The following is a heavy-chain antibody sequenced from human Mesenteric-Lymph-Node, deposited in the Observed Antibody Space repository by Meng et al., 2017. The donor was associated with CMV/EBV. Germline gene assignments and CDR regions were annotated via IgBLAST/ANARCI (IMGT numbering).Heavy chain of an antibody. CDR3: AHSRSPRIFDY. J-gene: IGHJ4*02. D-gene: IGHD3-16*02. CDR2: IFWDDAK. Sequence: CTFSAFSLSSSGVSVCWLRQPPGKALEWLALIFWDDAKRYSPSLKSRLTITKDTSKNPVVLTMTNMDPVDTATYYCAHSRSPRIFDYWGQGTLVTVSS. CDR1: AFSLSSSGVS. V-gene: IGHV2-5*02.